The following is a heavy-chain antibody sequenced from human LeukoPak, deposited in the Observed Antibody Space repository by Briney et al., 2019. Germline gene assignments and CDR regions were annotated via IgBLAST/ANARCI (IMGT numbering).Heavy chain of an antibody. V-gene: IGHV4-59*01. CDR2: IYYSGST. CDR1: GGSISSYY. CDR3: ARDSAMATITGDDAFDI. D-gene: IGHD5-24*01. Sequence: SETLSLTCTVSGGSISSYYWSWLRQPPGKGLEWIGYIYYSGSTNYNPSLKSRVTISVDTSKNQFSLKLSSVTAADTAVYYCARDSAMATITGDDAFDIWGQGTMVTVSS. J-gene: IGHJ3*02.